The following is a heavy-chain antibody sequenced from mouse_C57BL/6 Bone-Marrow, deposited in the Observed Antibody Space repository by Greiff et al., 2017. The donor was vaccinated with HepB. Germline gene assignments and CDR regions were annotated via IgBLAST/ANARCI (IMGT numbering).Heavy chain of an antibody. J-gene: IGHJ2*01. V-gene: IGHV1-26*01. CDR3: ARSTVVVDY. CDR2: INPNNGGT. D-gene: IGHD1-1*01. CDR1: GYTFTDYY. Sequence: EVQLQQSGPELVKPGASVKISCKASGYTFTDYYMNWVKQSHGKSLEWIGDINPNNGGTSYNQKFKGKATLTVDKSSSTAYMELRSLTSEDSAVYYCARSTVVVDYWGQGTTLTVSS.